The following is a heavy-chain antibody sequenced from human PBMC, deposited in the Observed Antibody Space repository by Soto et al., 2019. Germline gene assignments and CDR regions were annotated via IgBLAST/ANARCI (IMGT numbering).Heavy chain of an antibody. Sequence: GGSLRLSCAASGFTFNSYAMTWCRQAPGKGLEGVSGISGGGGSTYYADSVKGRFTISRDNSKTTLYLQMDSLRAEDTALYYCARSSDGFYYYAGMDVWGQGTTVTVSS. CDR3: ARSSDGFYYYAGMDV. CDR2: ISGGGGST. V-gene: IGHV3-23*01. CDR1: GFTFNSYA. J-gene: IGHJ6*02.